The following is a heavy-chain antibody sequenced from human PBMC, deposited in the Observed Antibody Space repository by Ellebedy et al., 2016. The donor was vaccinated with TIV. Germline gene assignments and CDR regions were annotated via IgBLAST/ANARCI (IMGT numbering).Heavy chain of an antibody. CDR1: GGTLITFA. J-gene: IGHJ4*02. Sequence: ASVKVSCKASGGTLITFAISWVRQAPGQGLEWMGGIMHIFRAANYAQKFQGRVTITAHESTTTTYMELSSLRSDDTAVYYGASGGYSGYEPFDYWGQGTLVTVSS. D-gene: IGHD5-12*01. CDR3: ASGGYSGYEPFDY. CDR2: IMHIFRAA. V-gene: IGHV1-69*13.